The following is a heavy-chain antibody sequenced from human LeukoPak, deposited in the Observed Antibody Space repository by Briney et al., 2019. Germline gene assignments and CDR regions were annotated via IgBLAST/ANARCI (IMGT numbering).Heavy chain of an antibody. V-gene: IGHV3-7*01. Sequence: PGGSLRLSCAASGFTFSRYWMTWVRQAPGKGLEWVANIKEDGSENSYVESEKGRFTISRDNAKHSLYLQLNSLRAEDTAVYFCARQRYSDYWGQGTLVTVSS. J-gene: IGHJ4*02. CDR2: IKEDGSEN. D-gene: IGHD1-1*01. CDR1: GFTFSRYW. CDR3: ARQRYSDY.